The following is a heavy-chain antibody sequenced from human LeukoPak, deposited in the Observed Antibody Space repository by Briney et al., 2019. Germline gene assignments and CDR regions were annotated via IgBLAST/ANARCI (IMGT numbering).Heavy chain of an antibody. CDR2: IIPIFGTA. CDR3: ARASYCSSTSCYWEDFWNWFDP. CDR1: GGTFSSYA. D-gene: IGHD2-2*01. Sequence: ASVKVSCKASGGTFSSYAISWVRQAPGQGLEWMGGIIPIFGTANYAQKFQGRVTITADESTSTAYMELSSLRSEDTAVYYCARASYCSSTSCYWEDFWNWFDPWGQGTLVTVSS. V-gene: IGHV1-69*13. J-gene: IGHJ5*02.